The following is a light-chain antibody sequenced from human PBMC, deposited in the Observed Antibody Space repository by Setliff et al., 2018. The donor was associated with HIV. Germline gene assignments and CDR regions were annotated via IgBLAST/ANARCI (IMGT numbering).Light chain of an antibody. CDR3: SSYAITNTLP. V-gene: IGLV2-14*01. CDR1: TSDVGGYNY. CDR2: EVK. J-gene: IGLJ1*01. Sequence: SVLTQPASVSGSPGQSITISCTGTTSDVGGYNYVSWYQQHPGKAPKLIIYEVKNRPPGVSNRFSGSKSGNTASLTISGLQAEDEADYYCSSYAITNTLPFGTGTKVTVL.